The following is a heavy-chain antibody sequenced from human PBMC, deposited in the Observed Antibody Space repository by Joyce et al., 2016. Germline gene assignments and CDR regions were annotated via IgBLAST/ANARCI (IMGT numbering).Heavy chain of an antibody. J-gene: IGHJ6*02. CDR2: INSNRNYI. V-gene: IGHV3-21*01. CDR1: GFTFSSYS. Sequence: EVQLVESGGGLVRPGGSLRLSCAASGFTFSSYSMNWVRQAPGKGLEWVSFINSNRNYIYYADSVKGRFNISRDNAKSSLFLQMDSLRDEDTAVYYCARNSAPRASTYYGLDVWGQGTTVTVSS. CDR3: ARNSAPRASTYYGLDV. D-gene: IGHD5/OR15-5a*01.